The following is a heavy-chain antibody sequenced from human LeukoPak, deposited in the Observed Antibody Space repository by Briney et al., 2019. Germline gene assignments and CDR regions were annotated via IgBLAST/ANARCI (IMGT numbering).Heavy chain of an antibody. Sequence: LGTPSHTPGDPRDSISETNRWTWARKPQGKGLELKGKVNLQGSTNYHPSLKSRFAISIDKSENHISLKLACVTAADTAVYYCARRSCPYRPLDYSGQGTLVTVAS. D-gene: IGHD1-26*01. CDR3: ARRSCPYRPLDY. CDR2: VNLQGST. CDR1: RDSISETNR. V-gene: IGHV4-4*03. J-gene: IGHJ4*02.